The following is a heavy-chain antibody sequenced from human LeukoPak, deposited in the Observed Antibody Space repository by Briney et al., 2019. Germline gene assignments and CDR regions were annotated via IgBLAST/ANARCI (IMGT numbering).Heavy chain of an antibody. V-gene: IGHV1-69*01. J-gene: IGHJ4*02. CDR2: IIPIFGTA. CDR3: ARVLGYDFWSGYEFDY. Sequence: AASVKVSCKASGGTFSSYAISWVRQAPGQGLEWMGGIIPIFGTANYAQKFQGRVTITADESTSTAYMELSSLRSEDTAVYYCARVLGYDFWSGYEFDYWGQGTLVTVSS. CDR1: GGTFSSYA. D-gene: IGHD3-3*01.